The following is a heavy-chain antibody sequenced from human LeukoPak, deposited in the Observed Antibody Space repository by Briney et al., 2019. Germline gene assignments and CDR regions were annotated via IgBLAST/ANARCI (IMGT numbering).Heavy chain of an antibody. J-gene: IGHJ1*01. Sequence: GGSLRLSCAASGFTFSNYGMQWVRQAPGKGLEWVAVVSYDGGTKVYADSVKGRFTIPRDNSKNTLDLQMSSLRAEDTAVYYCAKEPTSFSSGWYFQHWGQGTLVTVSS. CDR1: GFTFSNYG. CDR2: VSYDGGTK. V-gene: IGHV3-30*18. CDR3: AKEPTSFSSGWYFQH. D-gene: IGHD6-25*01.